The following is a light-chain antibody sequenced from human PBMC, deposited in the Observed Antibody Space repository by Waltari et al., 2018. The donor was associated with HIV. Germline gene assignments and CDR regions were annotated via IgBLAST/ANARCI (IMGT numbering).Light chain of an antibody. CDR2: AAS. CDR1: QGVYNY. Sequence: QMTQSPSSLSAFVGDRVHITCRASQGVYNYLAWYQQKPGKPLNLLIYAASISQSGVPSWFIGSGSGTDFTLTITSLQPEDVATYYCQKYNSALTFGGGTKVEV. V-gene: IGKV1-27*01. CDR3: QKYNSALT. J-gene: IGKJ4*01.